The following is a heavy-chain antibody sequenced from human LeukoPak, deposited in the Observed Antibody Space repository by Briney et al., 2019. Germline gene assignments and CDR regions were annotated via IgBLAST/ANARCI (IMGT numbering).Heavy chain of an antibody. Sequence: SVKVSCKASGGTFSSYAISWVRQAPGQGLEWMGGIIPIFGTANYAQKFQERVTITRDMSTSTAYMELSSLRSEDTAVYYCAGYGSGSLWGQGTLVTVSS. CDR1: GGTFSSYA. V-gene: IGHV1-69*05. CDR3: AGYGSGSL. D-gene: IGHD3-10*01. J-gene: IGHJ4*02. CDR2: IIPIFGTA.